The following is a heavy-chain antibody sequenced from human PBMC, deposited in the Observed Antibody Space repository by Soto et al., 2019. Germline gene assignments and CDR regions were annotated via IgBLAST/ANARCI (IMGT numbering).Heavy chain of an antibody. CDR1: GYRFTGYY. CDR3: ARDTGDGTFDF. V-gene: IGHV1-3*01. J-gene: IGHJ4*02. CDR2: INAGYGNT. Sequence: ASVKVSCKASGYRFTGYYMHWVRQAPGQGLEWMGWINAGYGNTKSSQKFQDRVTISRDTSASTAYMELTSLRSEDTAVYCCARDTGDGTFDFWGQGTLVTVSS. D-gene: IGHD7-27*01.